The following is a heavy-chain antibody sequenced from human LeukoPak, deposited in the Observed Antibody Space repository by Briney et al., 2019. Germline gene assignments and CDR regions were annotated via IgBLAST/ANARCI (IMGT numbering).Heavy chain of an antibody. CDR3: ARDLTNMVRGVIYYGMDV. J-gene: IGHJ6*02. Sequence: PSQTLSLTCAISGDSVSSNSAAWNWIRQSPSRGLEWLGRTYYRSKWYNDYAVSVKSRITINPDTSKNQFSLQLNSVTPEDTAVYYCARDLTNMVRGVIYYGMDVWGQGTTVTVSS. V-gene: IGHV6-1*01. D-gene: IGHD3-10*01. CDR2: TYYRSKWYN. CDR1: GDSVSSNSAA.